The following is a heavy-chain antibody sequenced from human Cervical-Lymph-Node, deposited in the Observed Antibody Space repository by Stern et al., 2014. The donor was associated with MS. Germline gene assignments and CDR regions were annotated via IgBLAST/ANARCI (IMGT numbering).Heavy chain of an antibody. V-gene: IGHV1-69*01. CDR2: IFPVFGTP. D-gene: IGHD6-13*01. J-gene: IGHJ5*02. Sequence: MQLVESGADVTKPGSSVKVSCKASGGTFSKFPSSWVRQAPGQGLEWMGGIFPVFGTPTYAQEFRGRVTITADVSTSTVYMELSSLRSDDTAVYYCALSSETSDRWYSLGYDLWGQGTLVTVSS. CDR1: GGTFSKFP. CDR3: ALSSETSDRWYSLGYDL.